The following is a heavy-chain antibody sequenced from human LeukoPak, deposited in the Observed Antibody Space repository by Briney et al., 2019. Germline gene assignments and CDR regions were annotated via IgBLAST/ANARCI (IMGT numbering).Heavy chain of an antibody. J-gene: IGHJ4*02. CDR2: ISGSGGST. CDR3: AKGTSLINILTGYFYYFDY. V-gene: IGHV3-23*01. Sequence: PGGSLRLSCAASGFTFSSYAMSWVRQAPGKGLEWVSAISGSGGSTYYADSVKGRFTISRDNFKNTLYLQMNSLRAEDTAVYYCAKGTSLINILTGYFYYFDYWGQGTLVTVSS. D-gene: IGHD3-9*01. CDR1: GFTFSSYA.